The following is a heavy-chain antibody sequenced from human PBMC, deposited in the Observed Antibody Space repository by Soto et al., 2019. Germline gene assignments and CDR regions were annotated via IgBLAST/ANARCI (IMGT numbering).Heavy chain of an antibody. CDR3: ARAPVVVIGYYFDY. V-gene: IGHV3-30-3*01. Sequence: QVQLVESGGGVVQPGRSLRLSCAASGFTFSSYAMHWVRQAPGKGLEWVAVISYDGSNKYYADSVKGRFTISRDNSKNTLYLQMNSLRAEDTAVYYCARAPVVVIGYYFDYWGQGTLVTVSS. D-gene: IGHD3-22*01. J-gene: IGHJ4*02. CDR1: GFTFSSYA. CDR2: ISYDGSNK.